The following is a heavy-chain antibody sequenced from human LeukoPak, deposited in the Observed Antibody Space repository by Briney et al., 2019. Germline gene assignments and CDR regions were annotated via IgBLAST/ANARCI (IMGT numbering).Heavy chain of an antibody. CDR2: INHSGST. CDR1: GGSFSDYY. D-gene: IGHD2-8*01. CDR3: GRHANGDSSAAFDL. Sequence: PSETLSLTCAVYGGSFSDYYWSWIRQPPGKGLEWIGEINHSGSTNYNPSLKSRVTVSIDYSKNQFSLNLRSVTAADTAVYYCGRHANGDSSAAFDLWGQGTMVFVSS. J-gene: IGHJ3*01. V-gene: IGHV4-34*01.